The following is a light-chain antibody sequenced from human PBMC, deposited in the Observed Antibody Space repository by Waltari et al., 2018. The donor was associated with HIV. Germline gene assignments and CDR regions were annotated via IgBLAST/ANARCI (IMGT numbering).Light chain of an antibody. Sequence: DIQLTQSPSFLSASVGDRVTNTCRAGQDISSYLAWYQQKPGNAPKHLIYAASTFQNGVPSRFSGSGSGTEFTLTISSLQPEDFATYYCQQLNSFPHTFGQGTELEI. CDR1: QDISSY. V-gene: IGKV1-9*01. CDR2: AAS. CDR3: QQLNSFPHT. J-gene: IGKJ2*01.